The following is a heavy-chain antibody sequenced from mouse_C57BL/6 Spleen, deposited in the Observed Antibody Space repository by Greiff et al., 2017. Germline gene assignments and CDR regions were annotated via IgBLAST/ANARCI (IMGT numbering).Heavy chain of an antibody. V-gene: IGHV1-55*01. Sequence: QVQLQQPGAELVKPGASVKMSCKASGYTFTSYWITWVKQRPGQGLEWIGDIYPGSGSTNYNEKFKSKATLTVDTSSSTAYMQLSSLTSEDSAVYYCARGITTVVARGYAMDYWGQGTSVTVSS. J-gene: IGHJ4*01. CDR2: IYPGSGST. D-gene: IGHD1-1*01. CDR1: GYTFTSYW. CDR3: ARGITTVVARGYAMDY.